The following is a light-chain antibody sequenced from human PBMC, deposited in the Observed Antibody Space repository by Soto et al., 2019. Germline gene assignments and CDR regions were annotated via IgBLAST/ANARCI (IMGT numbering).Light chain of an antibody. Sequence: QSALTQPASVSGSPGLSITISCTGTSSDVGSYNLVSWYQQHPGKAPKFMIYEVNKRPSGVSNRFSGSKSGNTASLTISGLQAEDEADYYCCSYAGSSTYVIFGGGTKLTVL. CDR1: SSDVGSYNL. CDR2: EVN. V-gene: IGLV2-23*02. CDR3: CSYAGSSTYVI. J-gene: IGLJ2*01.